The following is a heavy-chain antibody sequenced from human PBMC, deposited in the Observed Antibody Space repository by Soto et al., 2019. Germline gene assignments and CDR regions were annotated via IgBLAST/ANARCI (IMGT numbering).Heavy chain of an antibody. CDR1: GGSFSGYY. Sequence: LSLTCAVYGGSFSGYYWSWIRQPPGKGLEWIGEINHSGSTNYNPSLKSRVTISVDTSKNQFSLKLTSVTAADTAVYYCASAVVDYYGSGSLANFDYWGQG. D-gene: IGHD3-10*01. CDR3: ASAVVDYYGSGSLANFDY. J-gene: IGHJ4*02. CDR2: INHSGST. V-gene: IGHV4-34*01.